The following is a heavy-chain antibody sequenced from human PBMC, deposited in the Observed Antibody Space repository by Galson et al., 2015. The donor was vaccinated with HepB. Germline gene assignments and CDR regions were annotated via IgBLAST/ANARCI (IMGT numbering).Heavy chain of an antibody. CDR3: AKAWDMSDTVPRRPYYFDN. Sequence: SLRLSCAASGFMFTNFAMAWVRQAPGKGLEWVSSITFRGESTYYADSVKGRFTISRDKSTNTLFLQVNSLRAEDTAVYFCAKAWDMSDTVPRRPYYFDNWGQGTLVTVSS. J-gene: IGHJ4*02. V-gene: IGHV3-23*01. D-gene: IGHD1-26*01. CDR2: ITFRGEST. CDR1: GFMFTNFA.